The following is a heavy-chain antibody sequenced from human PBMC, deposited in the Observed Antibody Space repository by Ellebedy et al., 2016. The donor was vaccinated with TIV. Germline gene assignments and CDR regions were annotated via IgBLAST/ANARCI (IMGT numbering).Heavy chain of an antibody. V-gene: IGHV3-23*01. D-gene: IGHD5-18*01. CDR3: AKDFNPDTHLVHGMDV. Sequence: GGSLRLSCAASGFTFSIYAMSWVRQAPGKGLEWVSAISSGGSTTYYADSVKGRFTISRDNSKHTLYLQVSSLRVEDTAIYYCAKDFNPDTHLVHGMDVWGQGTTVTVSS. CDR2: ISSGGSTT. CDR1: GFTFSIYA. J-gene: IGHJ6*02.